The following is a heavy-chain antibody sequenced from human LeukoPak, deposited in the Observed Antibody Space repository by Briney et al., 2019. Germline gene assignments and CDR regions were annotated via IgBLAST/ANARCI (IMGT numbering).Heavy chain of an antibody. D-gene: IGHD5-24*01. V-gene: IGHV1-46*01. CDR2: INPSGGST. CDR1: GYTFTSYY. Sequence: ASVKVSCKASGYTFTSYYTHWVRRAPGQGLEWMGIINPSGGSTSYAQKFQGRVTMTRDMSTSTVYMELSSLRSEDTAVYYCARDSDVRDGYNSGYDYWGQGTLVTVSS. J-gene: IGHJ4*02. CDR3: ARDSDVRDGYNSGYDY.